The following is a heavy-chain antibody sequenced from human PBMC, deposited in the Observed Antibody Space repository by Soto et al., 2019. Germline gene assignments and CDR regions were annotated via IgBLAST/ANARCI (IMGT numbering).Heavy chain of an antibody. J-gene: IGHJ4*02. D-gene: IGHD4-17*01. CDR2: ITSDGRT. CDR1: GFTFSSYA. V-gene: IGHV3-23*01. CDR3: AKDYSTVTTDPLSVVLFDY. Sequence: GGSLRLSCAASGFTFSSYAMSWVRQAPGKGLEWVSIITSDGRTYYADSVKGRFTISRDNSKNTVYLQMNSLRAEDTAVYYCAKDYSTVTTDPLSVVLFDYWGQGALVTVST.